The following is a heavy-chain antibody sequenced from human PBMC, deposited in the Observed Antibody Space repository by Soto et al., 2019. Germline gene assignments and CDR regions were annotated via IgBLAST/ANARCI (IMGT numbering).Heavy chain of an antibody. V-gene: IGHV3-13*01. CDR3: ARGRDSSSWYYYYDMDV. Sequence: GGSLRLSCSASGFTFSSYDMHWVRQATGKGLEWVSAIGTAGDTYYPGSVKGRFTISRENAKNSLYLQMNSLRAEDTAVYYCARGRDSSSWYYYYDMDVWGQGTTVTVSS. D-gene: IGHD6-13*01. CDR1: GFTFSSYD. CDR2: IGTAGDT. J-gene: IGHJ6*02.